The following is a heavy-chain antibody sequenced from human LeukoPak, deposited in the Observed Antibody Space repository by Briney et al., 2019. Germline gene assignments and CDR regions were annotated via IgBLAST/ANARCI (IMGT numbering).Heavy chain of an antibody. D-gene: IGHD1-26*01. J-gene: IGHJ3*02. Sequence: SVKVSCTASGGTFSSYAISWVRQAPGQGLEWMGGIIPILGTANYAQKFQGRVTITTDESTSTAYMELSSLRSEDTAVYYCARGYGGSPVGAFDIWGQGTMVTVSS. V-gene: IGHV1-69*05. CDR3: ARGYGGSPVGAFDI. CDR1: GGTFSSYA. CDR2: IIPILGTA.